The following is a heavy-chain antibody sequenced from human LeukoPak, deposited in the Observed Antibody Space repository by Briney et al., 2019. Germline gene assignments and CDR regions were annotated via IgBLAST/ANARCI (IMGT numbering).Heavy chain of an antibody. D-gene: IGHD2-8*01. CDR3: ARDTVNGPFVVSLDY. CDR1: GFTFSSHE. CDR2: ISSGGNVE. Sequence: GGSLRLSCSASGFTFSSHEMNWVRQAPGKGLEWLSHISSGGNVEYYLDSVRGRFTMSRDNARSLVFLQMNSLRAEDTAVYDCARDTVNGPFVVSLDYWGQGALVTVSS. J-gene: IGHJ4*02. V-gene: IGHV3-48*03.